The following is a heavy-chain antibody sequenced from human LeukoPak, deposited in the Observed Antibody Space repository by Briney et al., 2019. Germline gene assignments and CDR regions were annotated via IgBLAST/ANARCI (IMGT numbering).Heavy chain of an antibody. CDR1: GGSFSGYY. D-gene: IGHD2-2*01. V-gene: IGHV4-34*01. Sequence: SETLSLTCAVYGGSFSGYYWSWIRQPPGKWLEWIGEINHSGSTNYNPSLKSRVTISVDTSKNQFSLKLSSVTAADTAVYYCARSSSTSQKLKYWGQGTLVTVSS. CDR2: INHSGST. CDR3: ARSSSTSQKLKY. J-gene: IGHJ4*02.